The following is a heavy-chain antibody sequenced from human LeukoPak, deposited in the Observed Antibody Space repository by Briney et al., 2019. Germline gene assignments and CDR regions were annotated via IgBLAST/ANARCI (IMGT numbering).Heavy chain of an antibody. CDR1: GFTVSSNY. J-gene: IGHJ4*02. CDR2: IYTGGST. V-gene: IGHV3-53*01. D-gene: IGHD3-22*01. CDR3: ARNLYYYDSSNYFYY. Sequence: PGGSLRLSCAASGFTVSSNYMSWVRQAPGKGLEWVSVIYTGGSTYYADSVKGRFTISRDNSKNTLYLQMNSLGAEDTAVYYCARNLYYYDSSNYFYYWGQGTLVTVSS.